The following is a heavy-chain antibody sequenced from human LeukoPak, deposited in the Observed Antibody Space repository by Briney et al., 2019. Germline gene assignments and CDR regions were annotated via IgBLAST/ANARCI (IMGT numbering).Heavy chain of an antibody. J-gene: IGHJ4*02. Sequence: ASVKVSCMASGYRFTNDDINWLRQATGQGLEWMGWMNPKSGKTAYAQKFQGRVTMTRNTSISTAYMELSSLRSEDTAVYYCARGILPIYYDSSGHPLGYWGQGTLVTVSS. CDR1: GYRFTNDD. CDR3: ARGILPIYYDSSGHPLGY. D-gene: IGHD3-22*01. V-gene: IGHV1-8*01. CDR2: MNPKSGKT.